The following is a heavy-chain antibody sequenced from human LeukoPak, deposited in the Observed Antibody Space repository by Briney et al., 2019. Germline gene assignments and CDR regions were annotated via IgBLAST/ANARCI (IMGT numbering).Heavy chain of an antibody. CDR3: AREESVVPAMNYFDY. CDR2: ISAYNGNT. D-gene: IGHD2-2*01. V-gene: IGHV1-18*01. CDR1: GYTFTSYG. Sequence: ASVKVSCKASGYTFTSYGNSWVRQAPGQGLEWMGWISAYNGNTNYAQKLQGRVTMTTDTSTSTAYMELRSLRSDDTAVYYCAREESVVPAMNYFDYWGQGTLVTVSS. J-gene: IGHJ4*02.